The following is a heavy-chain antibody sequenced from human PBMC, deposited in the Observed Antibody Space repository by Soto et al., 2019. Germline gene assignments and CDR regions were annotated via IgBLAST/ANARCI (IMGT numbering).Heavy chain of an antibody. CDR3: ARGVGSGSYYNQYNWFDP. J-gene: IGHJ5*02. V-gene: IGHV1-18*01. CDR1: GYTFTNYG. Sequence: QVQLVQSGGEVKKPGASVKVSCKASGYTFTNYGISWVRQAPGQGLEWMGWINVDNGNTKYAQKVQGRVTMTTDTSTSTAYREVRSLSSDDRAVYYCARGVGSGSYYNQYNWFDPWGQGTLVTVSS. D-gene: IGHD3-10*01. CDR2: INVDNGNT.